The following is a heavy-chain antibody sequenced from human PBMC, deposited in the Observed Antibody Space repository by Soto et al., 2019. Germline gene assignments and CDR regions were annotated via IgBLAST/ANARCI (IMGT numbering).Heavy chain of an antibody. Sequence: SVKVSCTASGGTFSSYASNWLRHPPGQGLEWMGGIIPIFGTANYAQKCQGRVTITADESARTSYMERRSLKSQDTAVYYCVRDSGAKLSSSWGQGTFVTVSS. CDR1: GGTFSSYA. V-gene: IGHV1-69*01. CDR2: IIPIFGTA. CDR3: VRDSGAKLSSS. J-gene: IGHJ4*02. D-gene: IGHD6-13*01.